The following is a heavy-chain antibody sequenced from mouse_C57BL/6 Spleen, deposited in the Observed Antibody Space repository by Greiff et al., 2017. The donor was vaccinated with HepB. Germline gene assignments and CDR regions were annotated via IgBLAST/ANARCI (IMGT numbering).Heavy chain of an antibody. CDR2: ISSGSSTI. CDR3: ASHYYGSSCDY. Sequence: EVKLQESGGGLVKPGGSLKLSCAASGFTFSDYGMHWVRQAPEKGLEWVAYISSGSSTIYYADTVKGRFTISRDNAKNTLFLQMTSLRSEDTAMYYCASHYYGSSCDYWGQGTTLTVSS. V-gene: IGHV5-17*01. CDR1: GFTFSDYG. J-gene: IGHJ2*01. D-gene: IGHD1-1*01.